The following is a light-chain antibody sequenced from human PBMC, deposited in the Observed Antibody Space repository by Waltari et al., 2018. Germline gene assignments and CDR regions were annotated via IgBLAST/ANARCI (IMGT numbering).Light chain of an antibody. CDR3: AAWDDSQDAYLV. V-gene: IGLV1-44*01. CDR2: YNN. Sequence: QSILTQAPSVSGTPGQRVTIPCSGRSSNIGRNPVTWYHQLPGTAPKLLIYYNNQRPSGVPDRFSGSKSGTSASLAISGLQSEDEAVYYCAAWDDSQDAYLVFGGGTKLTVL. J-gene: IGLJ2*01. CDR1: SSNIGRNP.